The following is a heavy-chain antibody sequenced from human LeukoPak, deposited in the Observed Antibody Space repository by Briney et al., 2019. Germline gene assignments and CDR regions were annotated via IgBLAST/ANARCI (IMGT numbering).Heavy chain of an antibody. J-gene: IGHJ4*02. D-gene: IGHD3-16*01. CDR2: ISGSGGNT. Sequence: GGSLRLSCAASGFTFSSYAMSWVRQAPGKGRELGSAISGSGGNTYYADSVKGRFTISRDNSKNTLYLQMNSLRDEDTAVYYCAKFEFGFWGQGTLVTVSS. CDR1: GFTFSSYA. V-gene: IGHV3-23*01. CDR3: AKFEFGF.